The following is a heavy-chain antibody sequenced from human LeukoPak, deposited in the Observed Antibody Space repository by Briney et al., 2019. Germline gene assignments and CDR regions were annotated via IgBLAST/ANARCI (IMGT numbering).Heavy chain of an antibody. CDR3: ARGDGYNAY. D-gene: IGHD5-24*01. CDR2: IYYSGST. CDR1: GGSISRYS. J-gene: IGHJ4*02. Sequence: PSETLSLTCTVSGGSISRYSWNWFRQHPGKGLEWIGYIYYSGSTTYNPSLKSRVTISEDTPKNQFSLKLSSVAAAYTAVYYCARGDGYNAYWGQGTLVTVSS. V-gene: IGHV4-59*01.